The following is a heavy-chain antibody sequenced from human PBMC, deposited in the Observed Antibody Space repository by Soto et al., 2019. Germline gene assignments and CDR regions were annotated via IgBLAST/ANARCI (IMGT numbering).Heavy chain of an antibody. Sequence: SETMSLTCTVSGGSISGYYWSWIRQSPEKGLEYIGYISYSGSTNYNPSLKSRVTTSLDTSKNQFSLKLSSVTAADTAIYYCASLNFDILTGYYAFDLWGQGTMVTVSS. CDR2: ISYSGST. V-gene: IGHV4-59*08. J-gene: IGHJ3*01. CDR3: ASLNFDILTGYYAFDL. D-gene: IGHD3-9*01. CDR1: GGSISGYY.